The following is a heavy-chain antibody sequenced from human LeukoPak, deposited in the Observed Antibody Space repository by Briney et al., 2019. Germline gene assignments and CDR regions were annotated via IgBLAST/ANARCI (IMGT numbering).Heavy chain of an antibody. Sequence: SGPTLVKPTQTLTLTCAFTRFFLRTRGVGVDWIRHPPRKAVKRLSLNSWDDDKAFSPSLKSRLTITKDTSKNQVVLTMTNMDPVDTATYYCAHRRDSRSWYRDFDYWGQGTLGTVSS. J-gene: IGHJ4*02. D-gene: IGHD6-13*01. CDR1: RFFLRTRGVG. CDR2: NSWDDDK. CDR3: AHRRDSRSWYRDFDY. V-gene: IGHV2-5*02.